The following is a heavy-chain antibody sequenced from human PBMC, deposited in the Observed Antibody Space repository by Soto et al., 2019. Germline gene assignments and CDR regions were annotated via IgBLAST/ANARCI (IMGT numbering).Heavy chain of an antibody. CDR1: GFTFSNYG. J-gene: IGHJ4*02. Sequence: GGSLRLSCTASGFTFSNYGMHWVRQAPGKGLKWVAVISYDGSNKYYADSVKGRFTISRDNSKNTLYLQMNSLRAEDTAVYYCAKDGDYYDSSSYYYFDYWGQGTLVTVSS. D-gene: IGHD3-22*01. V-gene: IGHV3-30-3*01. CDR3: AKDGDYYDSSSYYYFDY. CDR2: ISYDGSNK.